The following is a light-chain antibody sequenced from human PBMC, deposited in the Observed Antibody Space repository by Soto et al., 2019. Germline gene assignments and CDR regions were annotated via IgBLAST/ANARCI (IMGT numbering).Light chain of an antibody. CDR2: AVS. V-gene: IGLV2-14*01. J-gene: IGLJ1*01. CDR3: SSYTSDSSYV. Sequence: QSALTQPASVSGSPGQSITISCTGTSSDVGLYDYVSWYQQHPVKAPQLMIYAVSNRPSGVSNRFSASKSGNTASLFISGLPAEDEADYYCSSYTSDSSYVFGYGTKVTV. CDR1: SSDVGLYDY.